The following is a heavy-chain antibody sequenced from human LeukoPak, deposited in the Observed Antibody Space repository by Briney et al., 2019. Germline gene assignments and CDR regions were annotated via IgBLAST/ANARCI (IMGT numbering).Heavy chain of an antibody. Sequence: PQTLSLTRAVYGGSFSGYYRSWIRPPPGKGLEWIGEINHSGSTNYNPSLKSRVTISVDTSKNQFSLKLSSVTAADTAVYYCARGLVRYYFDYWGQGTLVTVSS. CDR1: GGSFSGYY. CDR2: INHSGST. D-gene: IGHD3-10*01. CDR3: ARGLVRYYFDY. J-gene: IGHJ4*02. V-gene: IGHV4-34*01.